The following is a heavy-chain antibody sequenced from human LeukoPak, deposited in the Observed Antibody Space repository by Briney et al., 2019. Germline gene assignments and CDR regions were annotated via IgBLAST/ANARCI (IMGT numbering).Heavy chain of an antibody. CDR1: GGSISSHY. Sequence: SETLSLTCTVSGGSISSHYWSWIRQHPGKGLEWIGYIYYSGSTYYNPSLKSRVTISVDTSKNQFSLKLSSVTAADTAVYYCARYDIVATILDYWGQGTLVTVSS. CDR2: IYYSGST. J-gene: IGHJ4*02. V-gene: IGHV4-59*06. D-gene: IGHD5-12*01. CDR3: ARYDIVATILDY.